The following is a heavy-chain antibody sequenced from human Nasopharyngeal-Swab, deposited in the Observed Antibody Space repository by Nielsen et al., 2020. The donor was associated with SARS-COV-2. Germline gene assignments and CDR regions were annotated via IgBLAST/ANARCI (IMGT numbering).Heavy chain of an antibody. J-gene: IGHJ5*02. Sequence: KVSCKGSGYSFTNYWIVWVRQMPGKGLEWMGTIDPRDSYITYSPSFQGHVTISTDKSINTAYLQWSSLKVSDTAMYYCARLISGSGPFDPWGQGTLVTVSS. CDR1: GYSFTNYW. CDR2: IDPRDSYI. CDR3: ARLISGSGPFDP. V-gene: IGHV5-10-1*01. D-gene: IGHD3-10*01.